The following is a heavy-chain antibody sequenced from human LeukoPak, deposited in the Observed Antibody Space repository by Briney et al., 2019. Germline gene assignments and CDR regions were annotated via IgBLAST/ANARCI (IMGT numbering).Heavy chain of an antibody. CDR2: IYYSGST. J-gene: IGHJ5*02. Sequence: PSETLSLTCTVSGGSISSSSYYWGWIRQPPGKGLEWIGSIYYSGSTYYNPSLKSRVTISVDTSKNQFSLKLSSVTAADTAVYYCARDRGAKQQLVRWGNWFDPWGQGTLVTVSS. V-gene: IGHV4-39*07. CDR3: ARDRGAKQQLVRWGNWFDP. D-gene: IGHD6-13*01. CDR1: GGSISSSSYY.